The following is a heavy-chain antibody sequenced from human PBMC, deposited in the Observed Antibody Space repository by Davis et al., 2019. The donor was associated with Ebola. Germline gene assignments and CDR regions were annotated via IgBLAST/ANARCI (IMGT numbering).Heavy chain of an antibody. CDR2: INPNSGGT. CDR3: AMGPLTTDYYYYYGMDV. D-gene: IGHD4-11*01. CDR1: GYTFTGYY. V-gene: IGHV1-2*02. Sequence: ASVKVSCKASGYTFTGYYMHWVRQAPGQGLEWMGWINPNSGGTNYAQKFQGRVTMTRDTSISTAYMELSRLRSDDTAVYYCAMGPLTTDYYYYYGMDVWGQGTTVTVSS. J-gene: IGHJ6*02.